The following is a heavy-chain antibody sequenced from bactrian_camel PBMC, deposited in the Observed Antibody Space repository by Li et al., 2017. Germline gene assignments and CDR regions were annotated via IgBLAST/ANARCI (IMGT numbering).Heavy chain of an antibody. CDR1: GDTTCLYD. Sequence: HVQLVESGGGSVQAGGSLRLSCVVLGDTTCLYDIYWYRQAPGKEREIVGTVDTNGHLGYADFVKGRFTMSRDNFKRILFLVLANLTTEDTAIYYCARWRPGARDGGAWEDEVEGQGTQVTVS. D-gene: IGHD1*01. J-gene: IGHJ4*01. CDR2: VDTNGHL. V-gene: IGHV3S53*01.